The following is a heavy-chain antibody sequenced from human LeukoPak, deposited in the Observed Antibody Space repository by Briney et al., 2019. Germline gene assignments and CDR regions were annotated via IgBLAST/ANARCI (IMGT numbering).Heavy chain of an antibody. V-gene: IGHV3-21*01. Sequence: GGSLRLSCAASGFTFSSYSMNWVRQAPGKGLEWVSSIDFTSRYIYNADSVKGRFTTSRDNAKNSLDLQMNSLRTEDTALYYCATSKRLVGAGGEFEIWGQGTMVTVSS. D-gene: IGHD1-26*01. CDR1: GFTFSSYS. CDR2: IDFTSRYI. CDR3: ATSKRLVGAGGEFEI. J-gene: IGHJ3*02.